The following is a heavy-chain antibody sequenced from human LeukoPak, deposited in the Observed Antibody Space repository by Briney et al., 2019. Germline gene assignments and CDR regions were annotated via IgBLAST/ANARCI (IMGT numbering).Heavy chain of an antibody. Sequence: ASVKVSCKASGYDFTRYDINWVRLAPGQGLEWMGWISAYNGNTNYAQKLQGRVTMTTDTSTSTAYMELRSLRSDDTAVYYCARAASFGELLPLYYYYYYMDVWGEGTTVTISS. D-gene: IGHD3-10*01. V-gene: IGHV1-18*01. CDR2: ISAYNGNT. CDR3: ARAASFGELLPLYYYYYYMDV. J-gene: IGHJ6*03. CDR1: GYDFTRYD.